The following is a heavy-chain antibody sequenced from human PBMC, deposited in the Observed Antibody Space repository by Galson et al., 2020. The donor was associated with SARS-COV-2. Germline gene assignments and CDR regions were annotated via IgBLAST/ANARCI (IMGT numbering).Heavy chain of an antibody. V-gene: IGHV4-61*01. J-gene: IGHJ5*02. CDR2: IYYSGST. CDR3: ARSPIYLGGNNWFDP. CDR1: GGSVSSGSYY. Sequence: SETLSLTCTVSGGSVSSGSYYWSWIRQPPGKGLEWIGYIYYSGSTNYNPSLKSRVTISVDTSKNQFSLKLSSVTAADTAVYYWARSPIYLGGNNWFDPWGQGTLVTVSS. D-gene: IGHD2-21*01.